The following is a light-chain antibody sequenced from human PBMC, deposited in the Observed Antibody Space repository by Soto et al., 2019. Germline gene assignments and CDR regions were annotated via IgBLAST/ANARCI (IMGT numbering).Light chain of an antibody. CDR3: ATWDASLGWV. V-gene: IGLV1-44*01. CDR2: NNN. Sequence: QSVLTQSPSASGIPGQRVTISCSGSSSSFKTNSVQWFQQLPGTAPKLLIHNNNQRPSGVPDRFSGSKSGTSASLAISGLQSEDEGDYYCATWDASLGWVFGGGTQLTVL. CDR1: SSSFKTNS. J-gene: IGLJ7*01.